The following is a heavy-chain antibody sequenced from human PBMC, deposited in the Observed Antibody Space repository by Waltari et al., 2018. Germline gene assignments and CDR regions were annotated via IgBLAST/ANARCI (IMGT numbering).Heavy chain of an antibody. CDR3: AREVVPAAKIVVNWFDP. V-gene: IGHV7-4-1*02. Sequence: QVQLVQSGSEWKKPGASVKVSCKAYGYSFTNYAINWVRRAPGQGLEMMGWITTNTETPQYTQCFTRRFVFSLDTSVSTAYLQINDLKAEDTAMYYCAREVVPAAKIVVNWFDPWGQGTQVTVSS. D-gene: IGHD2-2*01. CDR1: GYSFTNYA. J-gene: IGHJ5*02. CDR2: ITTNTETP.